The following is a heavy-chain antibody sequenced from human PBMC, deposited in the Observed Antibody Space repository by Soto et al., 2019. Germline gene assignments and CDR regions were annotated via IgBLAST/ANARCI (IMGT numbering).Heavy chain of an antibody. CDR2: ISHSGTSK. Sequence: QVQLEESGGGVVQPGESLQVACAASGFTVATTGMHWVRQAPGKGLEWVAMISHSGTSKVYIDSVQGRFTISRDNAKNNQYLQMSSLRPEDTAIYYCAKDWGSSGWFNWFNPWGQGVLVTVSS. J-gene: IGHJ5*02. V-gene: IGHV3-30*18. D-gene: IGHD6-19*01. CDR3: AKDWGSSGWFNWFNP. CDR1: GFTVATTG.